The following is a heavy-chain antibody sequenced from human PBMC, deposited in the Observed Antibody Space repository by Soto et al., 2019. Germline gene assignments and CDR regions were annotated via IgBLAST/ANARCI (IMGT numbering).Heavy chain of an antibody. CDR3: ARGGKWELLLRL. CDR1: GFSFSDYG. D-gene: IGHD1-26*01. Sequence: QVQLVESGGGVVQPGRSLRLSCEGSGFSFSDYGMNWVRQAPGKGLEWVAVIWYDGSVTHYADSMKGRFTISRDISKNTLYLQMNSLRVDDTAVYFCARGGKWELLLRLWGQGTLVSVSS. CDR2: IWYDGSVT. J-gene: IGHJ4*02. V-gene: IGHV3-33*01.